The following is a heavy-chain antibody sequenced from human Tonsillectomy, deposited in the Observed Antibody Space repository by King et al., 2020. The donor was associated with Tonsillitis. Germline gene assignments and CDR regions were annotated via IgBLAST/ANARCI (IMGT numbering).Heavy chain of an antibody. D-gene: IGHD3-9*01. CDR3: AGEYDMLTGSSEHENFDY. J-gene: IGHJ4*02. CDR1: GFTFSSYS. V-gene: IGHV3-21*01. Sequence: VQLVECGGGLVKPGGSLRLSCAASGFTFSSYSMDWVRQAPGKGLEWVSYISSSSGYIYYADSVKGRFTISRDNAKNSLYLQMNSLRAEDTAVYYCAGEYDMLTGSSEHENFDYWGQGTLVTVSS. CDR2: ISSSSGYI.